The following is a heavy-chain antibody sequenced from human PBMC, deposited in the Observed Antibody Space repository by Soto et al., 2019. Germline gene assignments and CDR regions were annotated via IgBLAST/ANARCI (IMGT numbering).Heavy chain of an antibody. J-gene: IGHJ4*02. CDR3: ANSGGGYYDFWSGYYIY. Sequence: PGGSLRLSCAASGFTFGSYAMSWVRQAPGKGLEWVSAISGSGGSTYYADSVKGRFTISRDNSKNTLYLQMNSLRAEDTAVYYCANSGGGYYDFWSGYYIYWGQGTLVTVSS. CDR2: ISGSGGST. CDR1: GFTFGSYA. D-gene: IGHD3-3*01. V-gene: IGHV3-23*01.